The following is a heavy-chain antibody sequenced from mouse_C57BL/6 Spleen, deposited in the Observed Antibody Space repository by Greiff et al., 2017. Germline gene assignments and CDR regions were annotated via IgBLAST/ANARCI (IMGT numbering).Heavy chain of an antibody. CDR2: ISSKSNNYAT. J-gene: IGHJ3*01. CDR1: GFSFNTYA. Sequence: EVNVVESGGGLVQPKGSLKLSCAASGFSFNTYAMNLVRQAPGKGLEWVARISSKSNNYATYYADSLKDRFTISRDESESMLYLQMNNVKTEDKAMYYCGGHGGSGSPWFAYWGQGTLVTVSA. CDR3: GGHGGSGSPWFAY. D-gene: IGHD3-2*02. V-gene: IGHV10-1*01.